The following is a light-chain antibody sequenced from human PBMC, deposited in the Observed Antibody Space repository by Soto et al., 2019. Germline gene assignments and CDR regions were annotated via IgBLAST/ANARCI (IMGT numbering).Light chain of an antibody. CDR3: QQLNSYSIFS. CDR1: QDISSY. J-gene: IGKJ3*01. CDR2: GAS. Sequence: DIQLTQSPSSLSASVGDRVTITCRASQDISSYLAWYQQKPGKAPKLLIFGASTLQSGVPSRFSGSGSGTEFTLTISSLQPEDFATYYCQQLNSYSIFSFGPGTKVDIK. V-gene: IGKV1-9*01.